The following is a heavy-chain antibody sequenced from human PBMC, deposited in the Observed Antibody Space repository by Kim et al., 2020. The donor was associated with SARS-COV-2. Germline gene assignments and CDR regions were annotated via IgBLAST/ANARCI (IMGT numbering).Heavy chain of an antibody. J-gene: IGHJ6*02. CDR1: GFTFDDYA. CDR2: ISGDGGST. Sequence: GGSLRLSCAASGFTFDDYAMHWVRQAPGKGLEWVSLISGDGGSTYYADSVKGRFTISRDNSKNSLYLQMNSLRTEDTALYYCAKDLRGSSSGFYYYGMDVWGQGTTVTVSS. D-gene: IGHD6-6*01. CDR3: AKDLRGSSSGFYYYGMDV. V-gene: IGHV3-43*02.